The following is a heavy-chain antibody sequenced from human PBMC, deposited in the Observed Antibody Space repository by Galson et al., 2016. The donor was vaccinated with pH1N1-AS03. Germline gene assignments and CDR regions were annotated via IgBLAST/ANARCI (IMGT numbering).Heavy chain of an antibody. CDR2: ISSFNGYT. J-gene: IGHJ6*02. V-gene: IGHV1-18*01. CDR3: ARDAAYYYGMDV. CDR1: GYTFTNYG. D-gene: IGHD6-25*01. Sequence: SVKVSCKASGYTFTNYGVSWVRQAPGQGLEWMGGISSFNGYTTYAQKLQDRVTMTRDTSTSTDYMALRSLRSDDTAVYFCARDAAYYYGMDVWGQGTTVIVS.